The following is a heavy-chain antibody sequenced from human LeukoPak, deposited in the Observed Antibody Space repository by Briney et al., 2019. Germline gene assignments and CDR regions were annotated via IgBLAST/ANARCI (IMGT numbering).Heavy chain of an antibody. Sequence: PSETLSLTCTVSDGSIRRYHWSWIRQSAGKGLEWIGRIYTSGNTNYNPSLKSRVTTSVDTSNNQVSLNLTSVTAADTAVYYCARDSWSSISSGPDYWGQGTLVIVSS. CDR1: DGSIRRYH. CDR3: ARDSWSSISSGPDY. V-gene: IGHV4-4*07. CDR2: IYTSGNT. J-gene: IGHJ4*02.